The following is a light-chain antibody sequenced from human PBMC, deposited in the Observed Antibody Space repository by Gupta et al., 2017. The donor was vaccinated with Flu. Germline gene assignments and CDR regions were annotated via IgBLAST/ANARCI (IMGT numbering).Light chain of an antibody. CDR1: QSLSSRS. Sequence: DIVLTQSPGTLSLSPGEGATLSCRASQSLSSRSLAWYQQKPGQAPRLLMYGASSRATGVPDSFSGSGSGTDFTLTISRLEPEDFAVYYCQQYRSFGQGTKLEIK. CDR2: GAS. J-gene: IGKJ2*03. V-gene: IGKV3-20*01. CDR3: QQYRS.